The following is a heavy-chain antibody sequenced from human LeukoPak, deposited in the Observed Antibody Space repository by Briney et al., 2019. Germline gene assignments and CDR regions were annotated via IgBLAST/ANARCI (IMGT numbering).Heavy chain of an antibody. CDR3: AKDVGYYDSSGYADY. D-gene: IGHD3-22*01. CDR1: GFTFSSYA. CDR2: ISGSGGST. Sequence: PGGSLRLSCAASGFTFSSYAMSWVRQAPGKGLEWVSAISGSGGSTYYADSVKGRFTISRDNSKNTLYLQMNSLGAEDTAVYYCAKDVGYYDSSGYADYWGQGTLVTVSS. J-gene: IGHJ4*02. V-gene: IGHV3-23*01.